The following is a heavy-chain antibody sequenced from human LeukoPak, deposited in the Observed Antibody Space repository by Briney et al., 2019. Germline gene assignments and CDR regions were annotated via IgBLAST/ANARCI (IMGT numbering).Heavy chain of an antibody. J-gene: IGHJ3*01. CDR2: LSGSGGGT. D-gene: IGHD3-10*01. Sequence: GGSLRLSCAASGFTFSNYAMTWVRQVPGKGLEWVSSLSGSGGGTWYAGSVKGRFSISRDNSKNTLYLQMNSLRAEDTAQYYCAKDRATYSRSGSYSLGAFDAWGHGTVVTVSS. CDR3: AKDRATYSRSGSYSLGAFDA. CDR1: GFTFSNYA. V-gene: IGHV3-23*01.